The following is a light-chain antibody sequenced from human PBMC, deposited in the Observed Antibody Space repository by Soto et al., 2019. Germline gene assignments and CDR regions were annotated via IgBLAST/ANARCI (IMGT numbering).Light chain of an antibody. V-gene: IGKV1-39*01. CDR2: AAS. CDR3: QQSYSTLWT. CDR1: QSISTY. Sequence: DIQMTQSPSSLSPSLGDRVTITCRASQSISTYLNWYQQKPGKAPKLLISAASSLQSGVPSRFSGSGSGTDFTLTISSLQTEDFATYYCQQSYSTLWTFGHGTKVDIK. J-gene: IGKJ1*01.